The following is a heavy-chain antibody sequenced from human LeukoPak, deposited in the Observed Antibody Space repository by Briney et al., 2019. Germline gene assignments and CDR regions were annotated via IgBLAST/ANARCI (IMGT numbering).Heavy chain of an antibody. J-gene: IGHJ4*02. CDR3: AKDRGEWELLLYYFDY. CDR2: INSDRSST. D-gene: IGHD1-26*01. Sequence: PGGSLRLSCAASGFTFSNYWMHWVRQAPGKGLVWVSNINSDRSSTSYADSVKGRFTISRDNSKNTLYLQMNSLRAEDTAVYYCAKDRGEWELLLYYFDYWGQGTLVTVSS. CDR1: GFTFSNYW. V-gene: IGHV3-74*01.